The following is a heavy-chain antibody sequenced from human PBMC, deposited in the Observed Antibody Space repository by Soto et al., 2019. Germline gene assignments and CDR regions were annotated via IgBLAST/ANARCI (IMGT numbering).Heavy chain of an antibody. V-gene: IGHV1-46*01. D-gene: IGHD3-9*01. CDR3: ARELAYYDILTGYYRRYHYYGMDV. CDR1: GYTFTGCY. CDR2: INPSGGST. J-gene: IGHJ6*02. Sequence: ASVKVACKASGYTFTGCYMHWVRQAPGQGLEWMGIINPSGGSTSYAQKFQGRVTMTRDTSTSTVYMELSSLRSEDTAVYYCARELAYYDILTGYYRRYHYYGMDVWGQGTTVTVS.